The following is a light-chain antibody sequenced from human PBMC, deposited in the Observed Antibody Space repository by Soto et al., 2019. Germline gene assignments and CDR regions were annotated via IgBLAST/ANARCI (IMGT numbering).Light chain of an antibody. CDR3: HQDKTSPPSYT. CDR1: QSLTSDY. V-gene: IGKV3-20*01. CDR2: GAS. Sequence: EIVLTQSPCTLSLSPGERATLSCRASQSLTSDYLAWYQQKPGQAPRLLIYGASSRAAGIPDRFRGSGSGIDFTLTISSLEPEVFAVYYFHQDKTSPPSYTFGQGTKLEI. J-gene: IGKJ2*01.